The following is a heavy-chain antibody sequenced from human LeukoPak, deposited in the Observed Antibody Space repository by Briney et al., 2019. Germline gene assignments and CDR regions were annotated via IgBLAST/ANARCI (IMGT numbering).Heavy chain of an antibody. V-gene: IGHV1-69-2*01. CDR2: VDPEDGET. CDR3: ATGLAYCSSTSCPDY. Sequence: AAVKISCKVSGYTFTDYYMHWVQQAPGKGLEWMGLVDPEDGETIYAEKFQGRVTITADTSTDTAYMELSSLRSEDTAVYYCATGLAYCSSTSCPDYWGQGTLVIVSS. CDR1: GYTFTDYY. D-gene: IGHD2-2*01. J-gene: IGHJ4*02.